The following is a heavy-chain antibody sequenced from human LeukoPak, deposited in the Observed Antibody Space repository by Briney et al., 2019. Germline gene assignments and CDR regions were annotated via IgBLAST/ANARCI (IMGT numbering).Heavy chain of an antibody. V-gene: IGHV4-34*01. Sequence: SETLSLTCAVFGGSFSGYYWSWIRQPPGKGLEWIGEINHSGSTNYNPSLKSRVTISVDTSKNQFSLKLSSVTAADTAVYYCARGRNFYGPDYWGQGTLVTVSS. CDR1: GGSFSGYY. CDR2: INHSGST. CDR3: ARGRNFYGPDY. D-gene: IGHD3-10*01. J-gene: IGHJ4*02.